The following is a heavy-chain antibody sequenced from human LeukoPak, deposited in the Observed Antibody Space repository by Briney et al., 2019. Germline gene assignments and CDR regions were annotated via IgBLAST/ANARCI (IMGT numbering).Heavy chain of an antibody. CDR2: ISGSGGST. J-gene: IGHJ4*02. CDR1: GSTFSSYA. Sequence: PGGSLRLSCAASGSTFSSYAMSWVRQAPGKGLEWVSAISGSGGSTYYADSVKGRFTISRDNSKNTLYLQMNSLRAEDTAVYYCAKGLQITGTTPVDYWGQGTLVTVSS. V-gene: IGHV3-23*01. CDR3: AKGLQITGTTPVDY. D-gene: IGHD1-7*01.